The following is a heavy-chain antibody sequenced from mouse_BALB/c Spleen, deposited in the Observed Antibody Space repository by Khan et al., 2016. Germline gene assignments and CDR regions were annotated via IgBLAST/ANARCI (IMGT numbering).Heavy chain of an antibody. CDR1: GFTFSSYG. Sequence: EVELVGSGGGLVQPGGSLKLSCAASGFTFSSYGMSWVRQTPDKRLELVATINSNGGSTYYPDSVKGRFTISRDNAKNTLYLQMSSLKSEDTAMYYCARGGLRWFDYWGQGTTLTVSS. J-gene: IGHJ2*01. D-gene: IGHD1-1*01. CDR2: INSNGGST. CDR3: ARGGLRWFDY. V-gene: IGHV5-6-3*01.